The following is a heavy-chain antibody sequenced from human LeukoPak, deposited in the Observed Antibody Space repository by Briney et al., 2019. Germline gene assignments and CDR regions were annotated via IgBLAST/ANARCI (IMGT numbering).Heavy chain of an antibody. D-gene: IGHD6-13*01. J-gene: IGHJ6*02. V-gene: IGHV4-34*01. CDR1: GGSFSGYY. CDR3: ARDEVLTQQQLAIYYYYGMDV. CDR2: INHSGST. Sequence: SETLSLTCAVYGGSFSGYYWGWIRQPPGKGLEWIGEINHSGSTNYNPSLKSRVTISVDTSKNQFSLKLSSVTAADTAVYYCARDEVLTQQQLAIYYYYGMDVWGQGTTVTVSS.